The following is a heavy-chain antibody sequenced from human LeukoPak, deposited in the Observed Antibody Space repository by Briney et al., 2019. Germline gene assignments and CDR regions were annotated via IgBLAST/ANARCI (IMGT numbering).Heavy chain of an antibody. V-gene: IGHV4-59*11. CDR2: IYYSGST. D-gene: IGHD3-22*01. Sequence: PSETLSLTCTVSGGSISGHYWSWIRQPPGKGLEWIGYIYYSGSTNYNPSLESRATISVDMSKNHFSLKLTSVTAADTAVYYCAREAGSYDSSGYYSLYYSFDYWGQGTLVTVSS. CDR3: AREAGSYDSSGYYSLYYSFDY. J-gene: IGHJ4*02. CDR1: GGSISGHY.